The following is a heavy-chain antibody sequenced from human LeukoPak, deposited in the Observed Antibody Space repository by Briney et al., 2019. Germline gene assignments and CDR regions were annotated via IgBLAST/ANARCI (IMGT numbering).Heavy chain of an antibody. CDR3: ASGRSSGWYFFAY. J-gene: IGHJ4*02. CDR2: LYSGGTT. V-gene: IGHV3-66*01. Sequence: GGSRRLSCAVSGFTASNNYMTWVRQAPGKGLEWVSVLYSGGTTYYADSVKGRFTISREKSKKTLYLQMYGLRVEDPAVYYCASGRSSGWYFFAYWGRGTLVSVSS. CDR1: GFTASNNY. D-gene: IGHD6-19*01.